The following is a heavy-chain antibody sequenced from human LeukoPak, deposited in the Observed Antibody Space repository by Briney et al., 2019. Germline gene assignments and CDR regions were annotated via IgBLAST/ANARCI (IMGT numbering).Heavy chain of an antibody. Sequence: GGSLRLSCAAYVFTFSSYSMNWVRQAPGKGLEWVSSISSSSSYIYYADSVKGRCTISRDNAKNSLYLQMNSLRAEDTAVYYCARDRGVQLESDFDYWGQGTLVTVSS. J-gene: IGHJ4*02. D-gene: IGHD1-1*01. CDR3: ARDRGVQLESDFDY. V-gene: IGHV3-21*01. CDR1: VFTFSSYS. CDR2: ISSSSSYI.